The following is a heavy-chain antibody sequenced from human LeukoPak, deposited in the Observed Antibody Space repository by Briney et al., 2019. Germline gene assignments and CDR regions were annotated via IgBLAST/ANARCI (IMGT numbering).Heavy chain of an antibody. CDR3: ARDYDYDKYYYYYMDV. CDR1: GFTFSSYW. D-gene: IGHD3-22*01. J-gene: IGHJ6*03. V-gene: IGHV3-7*01. Sequence: GGSLRLSCAASGFTFSSYWMSWVRQAPGKGLEWVANIKQDGSEKYHVDSVKGRFTISRDNAKNSLYLQMNSLRAEDTAVYYCARDYDYDKYYYYYMDVWGKGTTVTVSS. CDR2: IKQDGSEK.